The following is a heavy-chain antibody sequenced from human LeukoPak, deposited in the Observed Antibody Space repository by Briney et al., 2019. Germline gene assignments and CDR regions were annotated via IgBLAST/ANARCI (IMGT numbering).Heavy chain of an antibody. Sequence: ASVKVSCKPSGYTFTHYDTCWVRQAPGQGLEWMGRISPYNGDTYYAQKLQGRVTMTTDTSTRTAYLQLESLTSDDTAVYYCARKRGGCYPDWGQGTLVIVSS. CDR3: ARKRGGCYPD. V-gene: IGHV1-18*01. D-gene: IGHD2-15*01. CDR2: ISPYNGDT. CDR1: GYTFTHYD. J-gene: IGHJ4*02.